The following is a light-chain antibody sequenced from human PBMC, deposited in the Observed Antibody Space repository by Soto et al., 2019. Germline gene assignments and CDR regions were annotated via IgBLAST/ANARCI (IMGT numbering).Light chain of an antibody. CDR2: EVS. Sequence: QSVLTQPASVSGSPGQSITISCTGTSSDVGGYNYISWYQQHPGKGPKLMIYEVSNRPSGVSNRFSGSKSGNTATLTFSGLQAEDEADYYCSSYTSTTTRVFGTGTKGTVL. V-gene: IGLV2-14*03. CDR3: SSYTSTTTRV. CDR1: SSDVGGYNY. J-gene: IGLJ1*01.